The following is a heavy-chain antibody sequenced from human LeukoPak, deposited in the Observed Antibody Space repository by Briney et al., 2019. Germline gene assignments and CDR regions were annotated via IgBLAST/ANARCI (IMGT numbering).Heavy chain of an antibody. Sequence: GGSLRLSCEASGFTFDDYGMSWVRQAPGKGLEWVSGINWNGGSTGYADSVKGRFTISRDNAKNSLYLQMNSLRAEDTALYYCARETPGVVVPAAAPYYYYYMDVWGKGTTVTVSS. CDR1: GFTFDDYG. CDR2: INWNGGST. D-gene: IGHD2-2*01. J-gene: IGHJ6*03. V-gene: IGHV3-20*04. CDR3: ARETPGVVVPAAAPYYYYYMDV.